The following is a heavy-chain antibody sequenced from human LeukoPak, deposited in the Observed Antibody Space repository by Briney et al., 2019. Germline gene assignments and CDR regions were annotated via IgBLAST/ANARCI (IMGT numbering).Heavy chain of an antibody. V-gene: IGHV3-33*08. Sequence: PGGSLRLSCAASGFTFSSYAMSWVRQAPGKGLEWVAVIWYDGSNKYYADSVKGRFTISRDNSKNTLYLQMNSLRAEDTAAYYCARDRGSRNAFDIWGQGTMVTVSS. CDR3: ARDRGSRNAFDI. D-gene: IGHD2-15*01. CDR2: IWYDGSNK. CDR1: GFTFSSYA. J-gene: IGHJ3*02.